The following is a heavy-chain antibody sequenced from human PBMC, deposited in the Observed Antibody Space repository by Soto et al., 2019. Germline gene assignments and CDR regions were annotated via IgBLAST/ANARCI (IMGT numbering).Heavy chain of an antibody. V-gene: IGHV3-21*01. CDR3: SYDTFGDRDF. CDR2: ISSVSTYI. Sequence: SVRHSCAAGRSIVNGGSRNWDRQAPGKGLEWVSSISSVSTYIYYADSVKGRFTISRDNAKNTLYLQMNSLGVEDTALYYCSYDTFGDRDFWGQGTAVTVSA. CDR1: RSIVNGGS. J-gene: IGHJ4*02. D-gene: IGHD3-9*01.